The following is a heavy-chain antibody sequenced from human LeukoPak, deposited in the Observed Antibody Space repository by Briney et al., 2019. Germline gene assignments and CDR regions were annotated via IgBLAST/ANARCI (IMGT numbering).Heavy chain of an antibody. Sequence: KPTETLSLTCTVSGGSISSSSYYWGWIRQPPGKGLEWIGSIYYSGSTYYNPSLKSRVTISVDTSKNQFSLKLSSVTAADTAVYYCAKSAYYYDNSGYYYYYYYMDVWGKGTTVTVSS. CDR2: IYYSGST. CDR1: GGSISSSSYY. J-gene: IGHJ6*03. V-gene: IGHV4-39*01. D-gene: IGHD3-22*01. CDR3: AKSAYYYDNSGYYYYYYYMDV.